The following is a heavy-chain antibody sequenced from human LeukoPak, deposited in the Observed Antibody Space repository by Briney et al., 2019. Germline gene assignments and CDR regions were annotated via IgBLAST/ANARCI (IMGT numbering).Heavy chain of an antibody. V-gene: IGHV4-59*01. CDR2: IYYSGST. J-gene: IGHJ6*02. CDR3: ARTIVGATEPYYYYGMDV. Sequence: SETLSLTCIVSGGSINGYYWSWIRQLPGKGLEWIGYIYYSGSTNYNPSLKSRVTISVDTSKNQFSLKLSSVTAADTAVYYCARTIVGATEPYYYYGMDVWGQGTTVTVSS. D-gene: IGHD1-26*01. CDR1: GGSINGYY.